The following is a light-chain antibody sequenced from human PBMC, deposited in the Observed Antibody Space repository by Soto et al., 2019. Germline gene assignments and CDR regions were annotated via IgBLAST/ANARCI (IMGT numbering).Light chain of an antibody. J-gene: IGKJ1*01. V-gene: IGKV1-5*01. CDR2: DAS. Sequence: DIQMTQSPSTLSAFVGDRVTITCRASQSISSWLAWYQQKPGKAPKLLIYDASSLESGVPSRFSGSGSGTELTLTISSPQPDDFATYYCQQYNSYSTFGQGTKVDIK. CDR1: QSISSW. CDR3: QQYNSYST.